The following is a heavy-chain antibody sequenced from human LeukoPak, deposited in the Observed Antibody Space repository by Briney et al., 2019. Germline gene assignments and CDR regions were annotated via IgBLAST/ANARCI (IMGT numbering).Heavy chain of an antibody. Sequence: ASVKVSCKVSGYTLTELSMHWVRQAPGKGLEWMGGFDPEDGETIYAQKFQGRVTMTGDTSTDTAYMELSSLRSEDTAVYYCATDQWEPRYGAFDIWGQGTMVTVSS. V-gene: IGHV1-24*01. CDR1: GYTLTELS. J-gene: IGHJ3*02. CDR3: ATDQWEPRYGAFDI. CDR2: FDPEDGET. D-gene: IGHD1-26*01.